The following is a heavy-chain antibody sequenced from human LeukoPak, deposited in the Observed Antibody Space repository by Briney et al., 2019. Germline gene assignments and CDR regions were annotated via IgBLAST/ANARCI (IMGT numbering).Heavy chain of an antibody. J-gene: IGHJ4*02. D-gene: IGHD3-3*01. CDR3: VKKPWAIFAFDW. CDR1: GFTFSSYG. CDR2: ISYDGSNK. V-gene: IGHV3-30*18. Sequence: GGSLRLSCAASGFTFSSYGMHWVRQAPGKGLEWVAVISYDGSNKYYADSVKGRFTISRDNSKNTLYLQMSSLRPEDTAVYYCVKKPWAIFAFDWWGQGSLVTVSS.